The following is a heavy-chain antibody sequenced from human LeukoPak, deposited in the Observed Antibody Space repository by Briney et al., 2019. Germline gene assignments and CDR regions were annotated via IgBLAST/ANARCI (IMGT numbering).Heavy chain of an antibody. CDR1: GGSFSGYY. J-gene: IGHJ6*03. CDR2: INHSGST. Sequence: SETLSLTCAVYGGSFSGYYWSWIRQPPGKGLEWIGKINHSGSTNYNPSLKSRVTISIDTSKNQFSLKLSSVTAAATAVYYCARGPPPYYMDVWGKGTTVTVSS. V-gene: IGHV4-34*01. CDR3: ARGPPPYYMDV.